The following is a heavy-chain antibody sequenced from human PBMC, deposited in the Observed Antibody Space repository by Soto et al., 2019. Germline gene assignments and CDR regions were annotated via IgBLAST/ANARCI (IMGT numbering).Heavy chain of an antibody. Sequence: QVQLVESGGGLVKPGGSLRLSCAASGFTFSDYYMSWIRQAPGKGLEWVSYISSSGSTIYYADSVKGRFTISRDNAKNSLYLQMNSLRAEDTAVYYCARARSIAARPSYSPANFAFYFDYWGQGTLVTVSS. CDR1: GFTFSDYY. V-gene: IGHV3-11*01. J-gene: IGHJ4*02. D-gene: IGHD6-6*01. CDR2: ISSSGSTI. CDR3: ARARSIAARPSYSPANFAFYFDY.